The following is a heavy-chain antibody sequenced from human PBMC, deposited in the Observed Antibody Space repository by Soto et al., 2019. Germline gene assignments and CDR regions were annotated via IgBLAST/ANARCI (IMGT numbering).Heavy chain of an antibody. V-gene: IGHV4-34*01. CDR2: INHSGST. J-gene: IGHJ6*03. CDR3: ARGSDYVFRYYYYMDV. Sequence: LSLTCAVYGGSLRGYYWSWIRQPPGKGLEWIGEINHSGSTNYNPSLKSRVTISVDTSKNQFSLKLSSVTAADTAVYYCARGSDYVFRYYYYMDVWGKGNTVTVSS. CDR1: GGSLRGYY. D-gene: IGHD1-26*01.